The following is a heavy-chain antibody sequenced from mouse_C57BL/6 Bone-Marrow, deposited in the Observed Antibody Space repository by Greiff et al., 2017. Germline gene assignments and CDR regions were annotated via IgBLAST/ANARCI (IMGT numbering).Heavy chain of an antibody. CDR3: ARGPIATVVSTPYWYFDV. J-gene: IGHJ1*03. D-gene: IGHD1-1*01. V-gene: IGHV1-81*01. CDR2: IYPRSGNT. CDR1: GYTFTSYG. Sequence: VQLQQSGAELARPGASVKLSCKASGYTFTSYGISWVKQRTGQGLEWIGEIYPRSGNTYYNEKFKGKATLTADKSSSTAYMELRSLTSEDSAVYFCARGPIATVVSTPYWYFDVWGTGTTVTVSS.